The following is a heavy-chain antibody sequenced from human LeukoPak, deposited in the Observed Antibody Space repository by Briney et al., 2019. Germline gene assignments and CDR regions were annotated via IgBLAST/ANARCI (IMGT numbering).Heavy chain of an antibody. J-gene: IGHJ3*01. Sequence: GGSLRLSCAASGFTFSSYSMSWVRQAPGKGLEWVSAISGSGGSTYYADSVKGRFTISRDNSKNTLYLQMNSLRAEDTAVYYCAKDPGVKAGYSSPIGAFGGDDFDLWGQGTMVTVSS. CDR2: ISGSGGST. CDR1: GFTFSSYS. V-gene: IGHV3-23*01. CDR3: AKDPGVKAGYSSPIGAFGGDDFDL. D-gene: IGHD6-13*01.